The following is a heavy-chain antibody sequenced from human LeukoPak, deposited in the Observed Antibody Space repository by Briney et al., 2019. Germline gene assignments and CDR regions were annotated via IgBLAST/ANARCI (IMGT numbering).Heavy chain of an antibody. V-gene: IGHV3-23*01. D-gene: IGHD3-22*01. Sequence: GGSLRLSCAASGFTFSSYAMSWVRQAPGKGLEWVSAISGSGGSTYYADSVKGRFTISRDNSKNTLYLQMNSLRAEDTAVYYCAKDNSRSSGYYYVPGYWGQGTLVTVSS. CDR1: GFTFSSYA. J-gene: IGHJ4*02. CDR3: AKDNSRSSGYYYVPGY. CDR2: ISGSGGST.